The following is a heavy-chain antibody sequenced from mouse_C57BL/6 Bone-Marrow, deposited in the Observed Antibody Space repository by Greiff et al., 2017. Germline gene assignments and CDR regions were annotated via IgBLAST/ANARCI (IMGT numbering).Heavy chain of an antibody. Sequence: EVKLVESGEGLVKPGGSLKLSCAASGFTFSSYAMSWVRQTPEKRLEWVAYISSGGDYIYYADTVKGRFTISRDNARNTLYLQMSSLKSEDTAMYYWTRERGYGSSPYYFDYWGQGTTLTVSS. V-gene: IGHV5-9-1*02. D-gene: IGHD1-1*01. CDR2: ISSGGDYI. CDR3: TRERGYGSSPYYFDY. CDR1: GFTFSSYA. J-gene: IGHJ2*01.